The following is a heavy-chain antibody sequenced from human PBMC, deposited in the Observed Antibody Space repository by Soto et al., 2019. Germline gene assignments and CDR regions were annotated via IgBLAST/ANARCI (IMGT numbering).Heavy chain of an antibody. J-gene: IGHJ4*02. V-gene: IGHV3-30-3*01. Sequence: QVQLVESGGGVVQPGRSLRLSCAASGFTFSSYAMHWVRQAPGKGLEWVAVISYDGSNKYYADSVKGRFTISRDNSKNTLNRQMNSLSAEDTAVYYCARDSGIMITFGGVGPLDYWGQGTLVTVSS. D-gene: IGHD3-16*01. CDR2: ISYDGSNK. CDR3: ARDSGIMITFGGVGPLDY. CDR1: GFTFSSYA.